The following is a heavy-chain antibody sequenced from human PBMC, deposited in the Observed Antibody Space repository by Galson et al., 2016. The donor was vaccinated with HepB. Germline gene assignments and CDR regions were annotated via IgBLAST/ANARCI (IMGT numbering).Heavy chain of an antibody. CDR3: VRAWSGSSPDY. D-gene: IGHD1-26*01. CDR1: GFSFTTYY. CDR2: ISNNGGAK. Sequence: SLRLSCAASGFSFTTYYMDWVRQAPGKRLEYVSGISNNGGAKYHADSVKGRFTISRDNSKNTVDLHMSSLRPEDTAVYYRVRAWSGSSPDYWGQGTQVTVSS. J-gene: IGHJ4*02. V-gene: IGHV3-64D*09.